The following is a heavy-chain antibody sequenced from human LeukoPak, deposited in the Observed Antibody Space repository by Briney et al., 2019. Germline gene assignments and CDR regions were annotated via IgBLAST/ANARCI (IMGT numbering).Heavy chain of an antibody. CDR2: IYYSGST. Sequence: SETLSLTCTVSGGSISGYHWSWIRQPPGRGLEWIGYIYYSGSTNYNPSLKSRVTISVDTSKNQFSLKLRSVTDADTAVYYCARGGCSSTSCSFDYWGQGTLVTVSS. V-gene: IGHV4-59*01. CDR3: ARGGCSSTSCSFDY. D-gene: IGHD2-2*01. J-gene: IGHJ4*02. CDR1: GGSISGYH.